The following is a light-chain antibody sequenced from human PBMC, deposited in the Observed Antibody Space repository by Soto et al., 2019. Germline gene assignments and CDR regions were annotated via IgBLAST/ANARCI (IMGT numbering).Light chain of an antibody. V-gene: IGKV3-20*01. CDR3: HQYCSSPVYT. CDR2: GAS. Sequence: EIVLTQSPGTLSLSPGERATLSCRASQCVSSGYLAWYQQRPGQAPRLLIYGASSRATGIPDRFSGSGSGTDFSVTITRLEPEDFAVYYCHQYCSSPVYTFGGGTKLEIK. CDR1: QCVSSGY. J-gene: IGKJ2*01.